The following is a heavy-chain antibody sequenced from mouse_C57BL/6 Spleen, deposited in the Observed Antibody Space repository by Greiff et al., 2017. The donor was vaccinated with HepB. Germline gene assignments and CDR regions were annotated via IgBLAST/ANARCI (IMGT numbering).Heavy chain of an antibody. J-gene: IGHJ2*01. CDR2: INPSTGGT. V-gene: IGHV1-42*01. CDR3: ARDHYGSSSFDY. Sequence: VKLVESGPELVKPGASVKISCKASGYSFTGYYMNWVKQSPEKSLEWIGEINPSTGGTTYNQKFKAKATLTVDKSSSTAYMQLKSLTSEDSAVYYCARDHYGSSSFDYWGQGTTLTVSS. D-gene: IGHD1-1*01. CDR1: GYSFTGYY.